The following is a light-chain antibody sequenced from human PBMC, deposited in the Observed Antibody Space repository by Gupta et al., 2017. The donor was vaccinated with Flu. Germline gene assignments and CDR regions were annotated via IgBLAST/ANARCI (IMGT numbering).Light chain of an antibody. CDR2: GAS. J-gene: IGKJ2*01. Sequence: PSSLSASIGDRVTITCRTSQNVRNNLNWYRHKPGKAPYLLIYGASSLQSGVPSRFSGDGSGTDFTLTISRLQPEDFATYYCQHRHSIPYTFGLGTKMEIK. CDR1: QNVRNN. CDR3: QHRHSIPYT. V-gene: IGKV1-39*01.